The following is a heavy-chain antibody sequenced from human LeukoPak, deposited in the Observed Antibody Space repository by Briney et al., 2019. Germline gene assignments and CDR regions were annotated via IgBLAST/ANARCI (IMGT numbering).Heavy chain of an antibody. Sequence: GGSLRLSCAASGFTFSSYWMSWVRQAPGKGLEWVANIQQHGSEEFYVDSVKGRFTISRDDASNSLYLQMNSLRAEDTAVYYCARQHDYADYWGQGTLVTVSS. D-gene: IGHD2-21*01. V-gene: IGHV3-7*01. CDR1: GFTFSSYW. CDR2: IQQHGSEE. CDR3: ARQHDYADY. J-gene: IGHJ4*02.